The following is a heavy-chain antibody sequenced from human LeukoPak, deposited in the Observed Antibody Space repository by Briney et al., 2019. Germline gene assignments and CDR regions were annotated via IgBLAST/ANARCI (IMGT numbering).Heavy chain of an antibody. CDR2: IKPDGSEK. Sequence: GGSRRLSCAASEFTFGNSWMSWVRQAPGKGLEWAATIKPDGSEKYYVDSVKGRFTISRDNAKNSLYLQMSSLRAEDTAVYYCAAANYFDYWGQGTLVTVSS. CDR1: EFTFGNSW. V-gene: IGHV3-7*01. CDR3: AAANYFDY. J-gene: IGHJ4*02.